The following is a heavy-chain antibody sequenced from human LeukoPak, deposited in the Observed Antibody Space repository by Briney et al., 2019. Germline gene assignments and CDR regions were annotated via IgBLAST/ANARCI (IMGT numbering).Heavy chain of an antibody. Sequence: GGSLRLSCAASGFTFDEYAIHWVRQAPGKGLEWVSLISEVGSHTYHADSVKGRFTISRNNSKNFLYLQINSLRTEDSAFYYCAKDLTQLYLAFDYWGQGTLVTVSS. D-gene: IGHD5-18*01. J-gene: IGHJ4*02. V-gene: IGHV3-43*02. CDR3: AKDLTQLYLAFDY. CDR2: ISEVGSHT. CDR1: GFTFDEYA.